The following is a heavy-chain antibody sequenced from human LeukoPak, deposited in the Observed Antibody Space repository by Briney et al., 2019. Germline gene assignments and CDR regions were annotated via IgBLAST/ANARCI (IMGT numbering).Heavy chain of an antibody. Sequence: SETLSLTCTVSGGSISSSSYYWGWIRQPPGKGLERIGSIYYSGSTYYNPSLKSRVTISVDTSKNQFSLKLSSVTAADTAVYYCARLPYTLDYGDSTYYFDYWGQGTLVTVSS. J-gene: IGHJ4*02. CDR1: GGSISSSSYY. CDR3: ARLPYTLDYGDSTYYFDY. D-gene: IGHD4-17*01. CDR2: IYYSGST. V-gene: IGHV4-39*01.